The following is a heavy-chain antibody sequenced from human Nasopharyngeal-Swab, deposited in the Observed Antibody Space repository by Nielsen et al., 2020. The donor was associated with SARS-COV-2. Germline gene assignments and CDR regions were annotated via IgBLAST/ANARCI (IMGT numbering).Heavy chain of an antibody. CDR2: ISSSSSYI. D-gene: IGHD5-12*01. Sequence: GESLKISCAASGFTFSSYNMNWVRQAPGKGLEWVSSISSSSSYIYYADSVKGRFTISRDNAKNSLYLQMNSLRAEDTAVYYCARDSGYGYYYYYGMDVWGQGTTVTVSS. CDR3: ARDSGYGYYYYYGMDV. J-gene: IGHJ6*02. CDR1: GFTFSSYN. V-gene: IGHV3-21*01.